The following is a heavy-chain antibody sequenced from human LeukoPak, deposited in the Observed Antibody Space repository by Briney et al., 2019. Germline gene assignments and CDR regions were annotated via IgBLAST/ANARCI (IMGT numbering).Heavy chain of an antibody. CDR3: ARARATYSSGWYGLYY. CDR2: TNPNSGGT. J-gene: IGHJ4*02. Sequence: ASVKVSCKASGYTFTGYYMHWVRQAPGQGLEWMGWTNPNSGGTNYAQKFQGRVTMTRDTSISTAYMELSRLRSDDTAVYYCARARATYSSGWYGLYYWGQGTLVTVSS. D-gene: IGHD6-19*01. V-gene: IGHV1-2*02. CDR1: GYTFTGYY.